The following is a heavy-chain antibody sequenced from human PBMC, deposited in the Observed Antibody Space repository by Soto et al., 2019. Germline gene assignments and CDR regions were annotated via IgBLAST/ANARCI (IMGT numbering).Heavy chain of an antibody. CDR3: ARGYSSSTSCSRFYY. CDR2: IYYSGST. CDR1: GGSISSGDYY. Sequence: SETLSLTCTVSGGSISSGDYYWSWIRQPPGKGLEWIGYIYYSGSTYYNPSLKSRVTISVDTSKNQFSLKLSSVTAADTAVSYCARGYSSSTSCSRFYYWGQGTLVTVSS. V-gene: IGHV4-30-4*01. J-gene: IGHJ4*01. D-gene: IGHD2-2*01.